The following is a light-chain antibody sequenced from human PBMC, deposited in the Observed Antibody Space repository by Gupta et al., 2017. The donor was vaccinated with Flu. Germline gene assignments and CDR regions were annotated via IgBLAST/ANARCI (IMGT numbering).Light chain of an antibody. Sequence: GDRVISTCRASQTIHKFVNWYQQKPGKAPMLLIYSASTLQTGVPSRFSGGGSGADFTLTISNLQPEDIAIYYCQQTSTYPLTFGQGTRLEIK. CDR1: QTIHKF. CDR3: QQTSTYPLT. J-gene: IGKJ5*01. V-gene: IGKV1-39*01. CDR2: SAS.